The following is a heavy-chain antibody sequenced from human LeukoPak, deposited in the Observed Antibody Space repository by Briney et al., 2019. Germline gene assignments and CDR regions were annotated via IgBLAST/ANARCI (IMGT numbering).Heavy chain of an antibody. J-gene: IGHJ4*02. V-gene: IGHV1-2*02. D-gene: IGHD3-3*01. Sequence: ASVKVSCKASGCTFTGYYMHWVRQAPGQGLEWMGWINPNSGGTNYAQKFQGRVTMTRDTSISTAYMELSRLRSDDTAVYYCAREKTYYDFWSGRTLGYWGQGTLVTVSS. CDR1: GCTFTGYY. CDR3: AREKTYYDFWSGRTLGY. CDR2: INPNSGGT.